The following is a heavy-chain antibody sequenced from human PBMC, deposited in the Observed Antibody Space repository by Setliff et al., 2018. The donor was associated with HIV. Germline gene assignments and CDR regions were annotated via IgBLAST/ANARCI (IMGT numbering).Heavy chain of an antibody. CDR1: GFTFSNFW. J-gene: IGHJ6*02. CDR3: ARDAPYTSSWLYYSYYYGLDV. Sequence: GESLKISCAASGFTFSNFWMSWVRQAPGKGLEWVANIKQDGSEKYYVGSVKGRFTISRDNANNSLYLQMNSLRAEDTALYYCARDAPYTSSWLYYSYYYGLDVWGQGTTVTVSS. D-gene: IGHD6-13*01. CDR2: IKQDGSEK. V-gene: IGHV3-7*01.